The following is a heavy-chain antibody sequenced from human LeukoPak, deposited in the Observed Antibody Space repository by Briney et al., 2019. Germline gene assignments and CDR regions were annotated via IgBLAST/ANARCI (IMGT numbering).Heavy chain of an antibody. D-gene: IGHD3-9*01. J-gene: IGHJ4*02. Sequence: SETLSLTCTVSGGSISSGGYYWSWIRQPPGKGLEWIGYIYHSGSTYYNPSLKSRVTISVDRSKNQFSLKLSSVTAADTAVYYCARGDSYDILTGYSYWFDYWGQGTLVTVSS. CDR2: IYHSGST. V-gene: IGHV4-30-2*01. CDR3: ARGDSYDILTGYSYWFDY. CDR1: GGSISSGGYY.